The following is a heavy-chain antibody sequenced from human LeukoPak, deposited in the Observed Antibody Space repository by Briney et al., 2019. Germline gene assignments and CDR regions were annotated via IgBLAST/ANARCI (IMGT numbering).Heavy chain of an antibody. CDR2: MNPNSGNT. D-gene: IGHD1-7*01. V-gene: IGHV1-8*01. CDR1: GYTFTSYD. Sequence: ASVKVSCKASGYTFTSYDINWVRQATGQGLEWMGWMNPNSGNTGYAQKFQGRVTMTEDTSTDTAYMELSSLRSEDTAVYYCATDLNWNYGDYWGQGTLVTVSS. J-gene: IGHJ4*02. CDR3: ATDLNWNYGDY.